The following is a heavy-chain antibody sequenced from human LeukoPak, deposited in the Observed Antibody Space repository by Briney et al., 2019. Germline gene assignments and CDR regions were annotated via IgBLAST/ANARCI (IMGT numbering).Heavy chain of an antibody. CDR1: GGSFSGYY. CDR3: ARGSPWYYDFWSGYRPDYMDV. CDR2: INLSGST. V-gene: IGHV4-34*01. D-gene: IGHD3-3*01. J-gene: IGHJ6*03. Sequence: SETLSLTCAVYGGSFSGYYWSWIRQPPGKGLEWIGEINLSGSTNYNPSLKSRVTMSVDTSKNQFSLKLSSVTAADTAVYYCARGSPWYYDFWSGYRPDYMDVWGKGTTVTVSS.